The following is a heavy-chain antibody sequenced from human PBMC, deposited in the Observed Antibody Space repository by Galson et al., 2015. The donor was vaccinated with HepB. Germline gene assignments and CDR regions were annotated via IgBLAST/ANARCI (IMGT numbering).Heavy chain of an antibody. CDR2: ISVGGGTT. CDR3: AKSILVRYSYYYYNMDV. V-gene: IGHV3-23*01. CDR1: GFTFKNYA. D-gene: IGHD4-11*01. J-gene: IGHJ6*02. Sequence: SLRLSCAASGFTFKNYAMNWVRQAPGKGLEWVSGISVGGGTTYYADSVKGRLTISRDNAENTLYLQMKSLTAEDTAIYYCAKSILVRYSYYYYNMDVWGRGTTVTVSS.